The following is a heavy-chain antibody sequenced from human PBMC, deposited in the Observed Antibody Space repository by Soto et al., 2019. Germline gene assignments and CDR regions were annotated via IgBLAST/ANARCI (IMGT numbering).Heavy chain of an antibody. CDR1: GYTFTSYG. V-gene: IGHV1-18*01. J-gene: IGHJ4*02. CDR2: ISAYNGNT. Sequence: ASVKVSCKASGYTFTSYGISWVRQAPGQGLEWMGWISAYNGNTNYAQKLQGRVTMTTDTSTSTAYMELRSLRSDDTAVYYCARNDYGDYVPLFFDYWGQGTLVTVSS. CDR3: ARNDYGDYVPLFFDY. D-gene: IGHD4-17*01.